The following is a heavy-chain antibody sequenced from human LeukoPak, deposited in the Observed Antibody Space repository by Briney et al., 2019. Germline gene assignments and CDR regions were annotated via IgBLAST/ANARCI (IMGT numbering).Heavy chain of an antibody. CDR1: GGSISTSSYY. V-gene: IGHV4-39*02. CDR3: ARSYYRGSHWFDP. J-gene: IGHJ5*02. D-gene: IGHD4-23*01. CDR2: IYYRGRT. Sequence: SETLSLTCTVSGGSISTSSYYWGWIRRPPGKGLEWIGSIYYRGRTYYNSSLKSRITISADTSKNHFSLKLSSVTATDTAVYFCARSYYRGSHWFDPWGQGTLVTVSS.